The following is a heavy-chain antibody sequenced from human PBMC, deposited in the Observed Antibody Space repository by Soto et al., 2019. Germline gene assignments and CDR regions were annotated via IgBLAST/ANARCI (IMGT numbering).Heavy chain of an antibody. CDR1: GLAFSSYA. CDR3: ARPFSSGWYGDFDY. CDR2: ISYDASNK. J-gene: IGHJ4*02. V-gene: IGHV3-30-3*01. D-gene: IGHD6-19*01. Sequence: QVQLVESGGGVVQPGRSLRLCCAASGLAFSSYAMHWVRRAPGKGLEWVAVISYDASNKYYADSVKGRFTISRDNSKNTMYLQMSSLRTEDTAVYYCARPFSSGWYGDFDYWGQGTLVTVSS.